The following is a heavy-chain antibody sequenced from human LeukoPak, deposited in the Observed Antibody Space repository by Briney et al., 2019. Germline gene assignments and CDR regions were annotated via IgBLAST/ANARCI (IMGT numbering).Heavy chain of an antibody. J-gene: IGHJ4*02. CDR1: GYTFTGYY. V-gene: IGHV1-2*06. CDR3: ARGGVNYYDSTPQILFDY. Sequence: ASVKVSCKASGYTFTGYYMRWVRQAPGQGLEWMGRINPNSGGTNYAQKFQGRVTMTRDTSISTAYMELSRLRSDDTAVYYCARGGVNYYDSTPQILFDYWGQGTLVTVSS. CDR2: INPNSGGT. D-gene: IGHD3-22*01.